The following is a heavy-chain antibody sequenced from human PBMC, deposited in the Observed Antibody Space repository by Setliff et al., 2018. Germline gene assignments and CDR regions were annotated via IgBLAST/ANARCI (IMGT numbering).Heavy chain of an antibody. CDR2: IRHDGNNK. CDR1: GFVFGTYG. CDR3: AKEVEEVLMTGLDF. J-gene: IGHJ4*02. D-gene: IGHD3-9*01. Sequence: PGESLKISCAASGFVFGTYGMHRVRQAPGKGLEWVTFIRHDGNNKYYRDSVRGRFTISRDNSKNTVTLQMNSLRPDDTAVYYCAKEVEEVLMTGLDFGGQGTLVTVSS. V-gene: IGHV3-30*02.